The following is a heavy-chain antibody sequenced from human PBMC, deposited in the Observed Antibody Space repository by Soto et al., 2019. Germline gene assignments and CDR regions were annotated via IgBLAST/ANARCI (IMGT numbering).Heavy chain of an antibody. Sequence: QVQLVQSGAEVKKPGSSVKVSCKASGGTFSSYAISWVRQAPGQGLEWMGGIIPIFGTANYAQKFQGRVTVTADESTSTAYRELSSLRSEDPAVYYCASMKRRIAVAGTLDYWGQGTLVTGSS. CDR1: GGTFSSYA. CDR3: ASMKRRIAVAGTLDY. D-gene: IGHD6-19*01. V-gene: IGHV1-69*12. J-gene: IGHJ4*02. CDR2: IIPIFGTA.